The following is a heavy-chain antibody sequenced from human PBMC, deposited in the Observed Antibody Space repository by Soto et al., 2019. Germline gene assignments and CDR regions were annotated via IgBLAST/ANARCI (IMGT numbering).Heavy chain of an antibody. CDR2: INHSGST. Sequence: SETLSLTCAVYGGSFSGYYWSWIRQPPGKGLEWIGEINHSGSTNYNPSLKSRVTISVDTPKNQFSLRLTSVTPADTAVYYCARVRDNNGYHYYFDYWGQGTLVTVSS. V-gene: IGHV4-34*01. CDR3: ARVRDNNGYHYYFDY. D-gene: IGHD3-22*01. J-gene: IGHJ4*02. CDR1: GGSFSGYY.